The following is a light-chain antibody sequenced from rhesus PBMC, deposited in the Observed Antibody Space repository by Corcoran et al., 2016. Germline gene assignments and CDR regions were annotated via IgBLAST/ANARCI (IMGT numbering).Light chain of an antibody. CDR1: QTISTS. CDR3: LRTSYWPRS. CDR2: GAA. V-gene: IGKV3-24*04. Sequence: TVMTQSPATLALAPGERATLSCRASQTISTSLAWYQQKPGPGPRLLINGAARRATDIPDRVSGGGSGTAFTLTISRLGPEAGGLFFCLRTSYWPRSFGQGTKVEIK. J-gene: IGKJ1*01.